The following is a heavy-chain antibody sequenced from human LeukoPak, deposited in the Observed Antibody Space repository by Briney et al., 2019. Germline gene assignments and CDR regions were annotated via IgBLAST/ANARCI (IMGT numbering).Heavy chain of an antibody. J-gene: IGHJ5*02. CDR3: ARDLPWFDP. CDR1: GFTFSSYA. CDR2: ISYDGSNK. Sequence: PERSLRLSCAASGFTFSSYAMHWVRQAPGKGLEWVAVISYDGSNKYYADSVKGRFTISRDNSKNTLYLQMNSLRAEDTAVYYCARDLPWFDPWGQGTLVTVSS. V-gene: IGHV3-30-3*01.